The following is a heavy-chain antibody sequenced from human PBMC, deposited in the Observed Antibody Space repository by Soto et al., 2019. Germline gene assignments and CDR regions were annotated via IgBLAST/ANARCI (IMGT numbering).Heavy chain of an antibody. V-gene: IGHV3-23*01. CDR1: GFTFSNYA. J-gene: IGHJ4*02. Sequence: VSLRLSCAGSGFTFSNYAMSWVRQAPGKGLAWVSAISGSGGSTYYADSVKGRFTISRDNSKNTLYLQMNSLRAENTALYYCAKVPVGATGRFDYWGQGTLVT. D-gene: IGHD1-26*01. CDR3: AKVPVGATGRFDY. CDR2: ISGSGGST.